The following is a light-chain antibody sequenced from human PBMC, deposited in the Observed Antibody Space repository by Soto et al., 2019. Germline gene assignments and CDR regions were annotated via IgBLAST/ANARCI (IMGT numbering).Light chain of an antibody. J-gene: IGKJ3*01. CDR3: QPRSNWPT. V-gene: IGKV3-11*01. CDR1: QSVSSY. CDR2: DAS. Sequence: EIVLTHSPATLSLSPGERATLSCRASQSVSSYLAWYQQKPGQAPRLLIYDASNRATGIPARFSGSGSGTDFTLTISSLEPEDFAVYYCQPRSNWPTFGPGTKVDIK.